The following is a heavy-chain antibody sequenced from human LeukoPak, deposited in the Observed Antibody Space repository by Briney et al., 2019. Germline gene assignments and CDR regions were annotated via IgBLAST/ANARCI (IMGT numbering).Heavy chain of an antibody. V-gene: IGHV4-61*08. Sequence: SETLSLTCAVSGGSISSGGYSWSWIRQPPGKGLEWIGYLYYNGNPNYNPSLKSRVTISADTSKNQFFLKLSSVTAADTAVYYCARGSSSGWYYFTYWGQGTLVTVSS. CDR2: LYYNGNP. D-gene: IGHD6-19*01. CDR1: GGSISSGGYS. CDR3: ARGSSSGWYYFTY. J-gene: IGHJ4*02.